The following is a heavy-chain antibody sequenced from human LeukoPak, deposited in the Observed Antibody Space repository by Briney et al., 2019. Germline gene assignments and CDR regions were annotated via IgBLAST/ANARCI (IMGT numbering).Heavy chain of an antibody. V-gene: IGHV4-34*01. J-gene: IGHJ4*02. CDR2: INHSGST. Sequence: PSETLSLTCAVYGGSFSGYYWSWIRQPPGKGLEWIGEINHSGSTNYNPSLKSRVTISVDTSKNQFSLKLSSVTAADTAVYYCASDDRGKSDYWGQGTLVTVSS. D-gene: IGHD3-22*01. CDR3: ASDDRGKSDY. CDR1: GGSFSGYY.